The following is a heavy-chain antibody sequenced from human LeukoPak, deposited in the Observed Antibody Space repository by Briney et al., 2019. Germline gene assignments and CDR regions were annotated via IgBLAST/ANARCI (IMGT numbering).Heavy chain of an antibody. CDR3: AKVKTAAIDY. V-gene: IGHV3-21*04. Sequence: GGSLRLSCAASGFTFSSYSMNWVRQAPGKGLEWVSSISSSSSYIYYADSVKGRFTISRDNAKNSLYLQMNSLRAEDTAVYYCAKVKTAAIDYWGQGTLVTVSS. CDR2: ISSSSSYI. CDR1: GFTFSSYS. J-gene: IGHJ4*02. D-gene: IGHD6-25*01.